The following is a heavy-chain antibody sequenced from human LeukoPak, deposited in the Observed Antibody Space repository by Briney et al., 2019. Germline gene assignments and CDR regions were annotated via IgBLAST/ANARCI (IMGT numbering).Heavy chain of an antibody. CDR3: ASAYDYGDTGRY. CDR2: IYPGDSDT. V-gene: IGHV5-51*01. CDR1: GYIFTSYW. J-gene: IGHJ4*02. D-gene: IGHD4-17*01. Sequence: GGSLKISWKGSGYIFTSYWIGWVRQMPGKGREWMGIIYPGDSDTRYSPSFQGQVTISADKSISTAYLQWSSLKASDTAMYYCASAYDYGDTGRYWGQGTLVTVSS.